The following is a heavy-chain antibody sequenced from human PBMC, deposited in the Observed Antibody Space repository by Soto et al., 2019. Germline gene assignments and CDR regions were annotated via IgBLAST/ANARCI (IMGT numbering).Heavy chain of an antibody. D-gene: IGHD6-6*01. CDR1: GFNFRTYW. V-gene: IGHV3-7*03. CDR3: ARERFSSVPKGAVFDH. J-gene: IGHJ4*02. CDR2: IKEDGSDK. Sequence: EVQLVESGGGLVQPGGSLRLSCAASGFNFRTYWISWVRQAPGKGLEWVANIKEDGSDKYYVDSVKGRLTVSRDNAKNLLYLRLTSLRAEATAVYYCARERFSSVPKGAVFDHLGQGLLVTVSS.